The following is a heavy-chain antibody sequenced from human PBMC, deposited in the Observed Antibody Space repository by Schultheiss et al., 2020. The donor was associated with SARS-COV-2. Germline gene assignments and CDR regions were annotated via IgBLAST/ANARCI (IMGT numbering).Heavy chain of an antibody. J-gene: IGHJ4*02. V-gene: IGHV3-30*07. CDR1: GFTFSSYA. CDR3: ARGRGSGWYQDFGYFDY. Sequence: GGSLRLSCAASGFTFSSYAMHWVRQAPGKGLEWVAVISYDGSNKYYADSVKGRFTISRDNAKNTLYLQMNSLRAEDTAVYYCARGRGSGWYQDFGYFDYWGQGTLVTVSS. D-gene: IGHD6-19*01. CDR2: ISYDGSNK.